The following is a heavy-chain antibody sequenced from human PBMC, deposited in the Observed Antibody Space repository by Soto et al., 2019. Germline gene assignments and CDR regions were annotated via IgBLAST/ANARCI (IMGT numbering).Heavy chain of an antibody. CDR2: IYYGGSS. J-gene: IGHJ4*02. CDR3: ARGWNPTYFDF. CDR1: GGSIGSYY. D-gene: IGHD1-1*01. V-gene: IGHV4-59*01. Sequence: SETLSLTCSVSGGSIGSYYWSRIRQPPGKGLEWIGYIYYGGSSNYNPCLKSRVTFSVDPSKNQFSLNVNSVTAADMALYYCARGWNPTYFDFWGPGALVTVSS.